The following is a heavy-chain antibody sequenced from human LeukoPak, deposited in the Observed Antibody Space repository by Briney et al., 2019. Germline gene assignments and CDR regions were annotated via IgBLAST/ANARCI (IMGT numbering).Heavy chain of an antibody. J-gene: IGHJ4*02. CDR1: GFTFSSYE. Sequence: GGSLRLSCAASGFTFSSYEMNWVRQAPGKGLVWVSRINSDGSITTYADSVKGRFTISRDDAKNTLYLQMKSLRAEDTAVYYCVRGLGDYWGQGTLVTVSS. CDR3: VRGLGDY. CDR2: INSDGSIT. V-gene: IGHV3-74*01.